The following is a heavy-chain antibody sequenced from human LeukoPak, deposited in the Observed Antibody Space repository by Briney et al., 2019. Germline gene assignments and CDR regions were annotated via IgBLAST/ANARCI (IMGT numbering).Heavy chain of an antibody. D-gene: IGHD2-2*01. Sequence: PSETLSLTCAVYGGSFSGYYWSWIRQPPGKGLEWIGEINHSGSTNYNPSLKSRVTISVETTKNQFPLKLSSVTAADTAVYYCARRRGTSSLVPLAWFDPWGQGTLVTVSS. CDR3: ARRRGTSSLVPLAWFDP. J-gene: IGHJ5*02. CDR2: INHSGST. CDR1: GGSFSGYY. V-gene: IGHV4-34*01.